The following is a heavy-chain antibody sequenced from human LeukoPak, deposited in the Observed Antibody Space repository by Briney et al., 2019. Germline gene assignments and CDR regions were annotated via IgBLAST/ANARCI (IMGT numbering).Heavy chain of an antibody. CDR2: INGGGSPI. D-gene: IGHD2/OR15-2a*01. CDR3: VRDNPRCCGVIPSNIDDY. V-gene: IGHV3-48*01. J-gene: IGHJ4*02. Sequence: GGSLRLSCAASGFIFSRDSMNWVRQAPGKGLEWVAYINGGGSPIYYADSVRGRFTISRDNAKNSLYLQMNSLRAEDTAVYYCVRDNPRCCGVIPSNIDDYWGQGTLVTVSS. CDR1: GFIFSRDS.